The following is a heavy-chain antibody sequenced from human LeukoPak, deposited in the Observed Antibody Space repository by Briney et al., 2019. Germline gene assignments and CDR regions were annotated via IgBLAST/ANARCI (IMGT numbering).Heavy chain of an antibody. J-gene: IGHJ5*02. D-gene: IGHD3-22*01. CDR3: ARDPNGIVIISPYWFDP. CDR1: GFTFDDYA. CDR2: ISWNSGSI. Sequence: PGGSLRLSCAASGFTFDDYAMHWVRQAPGKGLEWVSGISWNSGSIGYADSVKGRFTISRDNAKNSLYLQMNSLRAEDTAVYYCARDPNGIVIISPYWFDPWGQGTLVTVSS. V-gene: IGHV3-9*01.